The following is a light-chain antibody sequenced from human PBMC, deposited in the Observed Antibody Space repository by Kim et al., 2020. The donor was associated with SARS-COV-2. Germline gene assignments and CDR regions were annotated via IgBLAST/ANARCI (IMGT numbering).Light chain of an antibody. J-gene: IGLJ3*02. Sequence: ELTQPPSVSGTPGQRVTISCSGSNSNIGSNTVNWYRQLPGTAPKLLIFSNDQRPSGVPDRFSGSKSGTSASLAIRGLQSEDETHYYCGAWDDSLNGWVFGGGTQLTV. CDR3: GAWDDSLNGWV. CDR1: NSNIGSNT. CDR2: SND. V-gene: IGLV1-44*01.